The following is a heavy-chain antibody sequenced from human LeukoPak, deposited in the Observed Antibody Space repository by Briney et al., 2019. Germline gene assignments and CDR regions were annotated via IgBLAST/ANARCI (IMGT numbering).Heavy chain of an antibody. CDR3: SRFVVVTAGDY. Sequence: GGSLRLSCAASGFTLSSYWMHWVRQAPGKGLVWVARISSDGITTTYADSVKGRFTISRDSAKNTLYLQMNSLRAGDTAVYYCSRFVVVTAGDYWGQGTLVTVSS. CDR1: GFTLSSYW. CDR2: ISSDGITT. V-gene: IGHV3-74*01. J-gene: IGHJ4*02. D-gene: IGHD2-21*02.